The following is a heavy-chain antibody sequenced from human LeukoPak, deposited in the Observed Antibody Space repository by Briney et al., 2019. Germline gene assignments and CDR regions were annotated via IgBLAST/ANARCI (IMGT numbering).Heavy chain of an antibody. CDR3: ARDLEWLIFDY. V-gene: IGHV4-59*01. CDR2: IYYSGST. Sequence: SETLSLTCTVSGGSISSYYWSWIRQPPGKGQEWIGYIYYSGSTNYNPSLKSRVTISVDTSKNQFSLKLSSVTAADTAVYYCARDLEWLIFDYWGQGTLVTVSS. D-gene: IGHD6-19*01. CDR1: GGSISSYY. J-gene: IGHJ4*02.